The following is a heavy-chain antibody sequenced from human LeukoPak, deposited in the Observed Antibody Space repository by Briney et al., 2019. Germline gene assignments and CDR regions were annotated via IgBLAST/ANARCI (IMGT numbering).Heavy chain of an antibody. CDR1: GGSFSGYY. CDR2: INHSGST. D-gene: IGHD2-8*01. J-gene: IGHJ6*02. CDR3: ARALRRVYATTPYGMDV. Sequence: SETLSLTCAVYGGSFSGYYWSWIRQPPGKGLEWIGEINHSGSTNYNPSLKSRVTISVDTSKNQFSLKLSSVTAADTAVYYCARALRRVYATTPYGMDVWGQGTTVTVSS. V-gene: IGHV4-34*01.